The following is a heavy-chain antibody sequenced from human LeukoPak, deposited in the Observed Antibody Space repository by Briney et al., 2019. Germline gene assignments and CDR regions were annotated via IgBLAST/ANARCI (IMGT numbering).Heavy chain of an antibody. CDR1: GGTFSGYA. CDR2: IIPILGIA. CDR3: ARGGGGWGRDTDY. J-gene: IGHJ4*02. V-gene: IGHV1-69*04. Sequence: SVKVSCKASGGTFSGYAISWVRHAPGQGLEWMGRIIPILGIANYAQKFQGRVTITADKSTSTAYMELSSLRSEDTAVYYCARGGGGWGRDTDYWGQGTLVTVSS. D-gene: IGHD6-19*01.